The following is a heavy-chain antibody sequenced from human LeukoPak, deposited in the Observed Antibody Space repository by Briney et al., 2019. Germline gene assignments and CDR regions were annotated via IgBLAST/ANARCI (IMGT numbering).Heavy chain of an antibody. CDR2: ISWDGGTI. CDR1: GSTFDDYA. Sequence: GSLRLSCAASGSTFDDYAFHWVRQAPGKGLEWVSLISWDGGTIYYADSVRGRFTISRDNSKNSLYLRMNSLRAEDTALYYCAKGSGGAYYNYFEDWGQGTLVSVAS. J-gene: IGHJ4*02. CDR3: AKGSGGAYYNYFED. D-gene: IGHD1-26*01. V-gene: IGHV3-43D*03.